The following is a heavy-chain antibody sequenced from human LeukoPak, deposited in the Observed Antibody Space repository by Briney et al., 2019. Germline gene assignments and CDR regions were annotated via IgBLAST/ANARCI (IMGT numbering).Heavy chain of an antibody. J-gene: IGHJ4*02. D-gene: IGHD5-12*01. CDR3: AKVISGYDFGFDY. Sequence: GGSLRLSCAASGFTFSNYEMHWVRQAPGKGLEWVSYISSSGSDIYYADSVKGRFTISRDNSKNTLYLQMNSLRAEDTAVYYCAKVISGYDFGFDYWGQGTLVTVSS. V-gene: IGHV3-48*03. CDR2: ISSSGSDI. CDR1: GFTFSNYE.